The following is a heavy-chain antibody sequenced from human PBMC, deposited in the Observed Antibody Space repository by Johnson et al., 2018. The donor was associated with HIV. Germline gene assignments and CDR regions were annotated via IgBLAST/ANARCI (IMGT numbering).Heavy chain of an antibody. Sequence: VQLVESGGGLVQPGGSLRLSCAASGFIVSGYYMTWVRQGPGKGLEWVSSINWNGGNTNYADSVKGRFTISRDNIKKSLYLQMNSLRAEDTAFYYCARVVACEVRDLSYYDSTTSNYAFDIWGQGTMVTVSS. CDR3: ARVVACEVRDLSYYDSTTSNYAFDI. CDR2: INWNGGNT. CDR1: GFIVSGYY. D-gene: IGHD3-22*01. J-gene: IGHJ3*02. V-gene: IGHV3-20*04.